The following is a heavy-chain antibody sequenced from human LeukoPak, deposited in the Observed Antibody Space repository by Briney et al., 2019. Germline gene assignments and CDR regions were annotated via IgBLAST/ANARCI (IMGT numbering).Heavy chain of an antibody. D-gene: IGHD6-13*01. CDR3: AKDRVEAAAGSIDY. CDR1: GFTFSSYG. J-gene: IGHJ4*02. Sequence: GGSLRLSCAASGFTFSSYGMHWVRQAQGKGLEWVAFIRYDGSNKYYADSVKGRFTISRDNSKNTLYLQMNSLRAEDTAVYYCAKDRVEAAAGSIDYWGQGTLVTVSS. V-gene: IGHV3-30*02. CDR2: IRYDGSNK.